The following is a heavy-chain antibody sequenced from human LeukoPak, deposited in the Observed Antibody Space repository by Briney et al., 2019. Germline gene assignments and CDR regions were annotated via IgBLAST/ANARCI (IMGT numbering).Heavy chain of an antibody. D-gene: IGHD3-9*01. CDR2: IRYDGSNK. CDR1: GFTFSSYG. J-gene: IGHJ4*02. Sequence: GGSLRLSCAASGFTFSSYGMHWVRQAPGKGLEWVAFIRYDGSNKYYADSVKGRFTIPRDNSKNTLYLQMNSLRAEDTAVYYCAKDHDPFYDILTRRSLFDYWGQGTLVTVSS. CDR3: AKDHDPFYDILTRRSLFDY. V-gene: IGHV3-30*02.